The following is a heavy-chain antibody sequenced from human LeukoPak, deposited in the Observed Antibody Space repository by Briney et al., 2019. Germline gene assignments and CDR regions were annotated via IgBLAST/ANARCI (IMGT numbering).Heavy chain of an antibody. V-gene: IGHV1-69*05. D-gene: IGHD6-13*01. Sequence: SVKVSCKASGGTFSSYAISWVRQAPGQGLEWMGRIIPIFGTANYAQKFQGRVTITTDESTSTAYMELSSLRSEDTAVYYRARGSGGRQQLFDFDYWGQGTLVTVSS. CDR2: IIPIFGTA. J-gene: IGHJ4*02. CDR1: GGTFSSYA. CDR3: ARGSGGRQQLFDFDY.